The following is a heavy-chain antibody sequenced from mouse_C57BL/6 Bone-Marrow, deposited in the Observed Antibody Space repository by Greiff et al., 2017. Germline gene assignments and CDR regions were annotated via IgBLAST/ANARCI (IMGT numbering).Heavy chain of an antibody. CDR3: ASSSYDYDGADY. CDR2: ISSGGSYT. V-gene: IGHV5-6*01. J-gene: IGHJ4*01. CDR1: GFTFSSYG. D-gene: IGHD2-4*01. Sequence: EVKVVESGGDLVKPGGSLKLSCAASGFTFSSYGMSWVRQTPDKRLEWVATISSGGSYTYYPDSVKGRFTISRDNAKNTLYLQMSSLKSEDTAMYYCASSSYDYDGADYWGQGTSVTVSS.